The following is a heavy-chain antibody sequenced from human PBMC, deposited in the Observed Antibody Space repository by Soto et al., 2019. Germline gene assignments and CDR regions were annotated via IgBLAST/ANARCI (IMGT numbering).Heavy chain of an antibody. CDR3: TRWADYGGNSIYFDY. CDR1: GGSISSGGYY. Sequence: QVQLQESGPGLVKPSQTLSLTCTVSGGSISSGGYYWSWIRQHPVKGREWIGYIYYSGSTYYNPSLKSRVTISVDTSKNQFSLKLSSVTAAVTAVYYCTRWADYGGNSIYFDYWGQGTLVTVS. J-gene: IGHJ4*02. CDR2: IYYSGST. D-gene: IGHD4-17*01. V-gene: IGHV4-31*03.